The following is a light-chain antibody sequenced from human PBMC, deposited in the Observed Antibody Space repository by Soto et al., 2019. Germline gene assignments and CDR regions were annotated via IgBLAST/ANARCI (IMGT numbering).Light chain of an antibody. J-gene: IGKJ3*01. CDR1: QSVLYSSNNKNY. CDR3: QQYYSTPLT. CDR2: WAS. V-gene: IGKV4-1*01. Sequence: DIVMTQSPDSLAVSLGERATINCKSSQSVLYSSNNKNYLAWYQQKPGQPPKLLIYWASTRESGVPDRFSGCGSGTDFTLTISSLQAEDVPVYYCQQYYSTPLTFGPGTKVDIK.